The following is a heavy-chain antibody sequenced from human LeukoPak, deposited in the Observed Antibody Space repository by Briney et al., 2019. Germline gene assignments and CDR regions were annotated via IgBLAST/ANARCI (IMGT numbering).Heavy chain of an antibody. CDR2: INPNSGGT. D-gene: IGHD2-2*01. Sequence: GASVKASCRASGYTFTGYYMHWVRQAPGQGLEWMGWINPNSGGTNYAQKFQGRVTMTRDTSISTAYMELSRLRSDDTAVYYCARGPYRIVVVPAAITSFDYWGQGTLVTVSS. CDR3: ARGPYRIVVVPAAITSFDY. V-gene: IGHV1-2*02. J-gene: IGHJ4*02. CDR1: GYTFTGYY.